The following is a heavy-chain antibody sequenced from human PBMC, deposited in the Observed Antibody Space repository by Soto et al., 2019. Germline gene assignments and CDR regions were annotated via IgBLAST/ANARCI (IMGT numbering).Heavy chain of an antibody. CDR3: AHFDWFIDY. J-gene: IGHJ4*02. CDR1: GFTFSSYA. V-gene: IGHV3-23*01. D-gene: IGHD3-9*01. Sequence: GGSLRLSCGASGFTFSSYAMSWVRQTPGKGLEWVSAISGSGASTYYADSVKGRFTISRDNSKNTLYLQMNSLRAEDTAVYYCAHFDWFIDYWGQGTLVTVSS. CDR2: ISGSGAST.